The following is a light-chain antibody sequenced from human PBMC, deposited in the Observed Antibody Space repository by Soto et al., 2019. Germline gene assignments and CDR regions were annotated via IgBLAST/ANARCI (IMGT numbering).Light chain of an antibody. CDR3: QSYDTPVYV. Sequence: QSALTQPPSVSGAPGQRVTISCTGSSSNIGAGYDVHWYQQLPGAAPKLLIYGNSNRPSGVPDRFSGSRSGTSASLAITGLQPEDEADYYCQSYDTPVYVFGGGTKATVL. J-gene: IGLJ1*01. CDR1: SSNIGAGYD. V-gene: IGLV1-40*01. CDR2: GNS.